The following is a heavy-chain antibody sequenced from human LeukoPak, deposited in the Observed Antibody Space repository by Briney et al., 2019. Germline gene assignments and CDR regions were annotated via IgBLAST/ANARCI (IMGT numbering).Heavy chain of an antibody. D-gene: IGHD1-26*01. Sequence: SETLSLTCAVYGGSFSVYYWSWIRQPPGKALEWIGEINHSGSTNYNPSLKSRVTISVDTSKNQFSLKLSSVTAADTAVYYCARGRSTGSYSSWFDPWGQGTLVTVSS. V-gene: IGHV4-34*01. CDR2: INHSGST. CDR3: ARGRSTGSYSSWFDP. CDR1: GGSFSVYY. J-gene: IGHJ5*02.